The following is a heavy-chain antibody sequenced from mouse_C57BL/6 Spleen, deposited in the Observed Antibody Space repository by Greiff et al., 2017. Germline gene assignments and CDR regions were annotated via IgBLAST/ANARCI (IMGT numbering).Heavy chain of an antibody. D-gene: IGHD2-10*02. Sequence: QVQLQQSGPELVKPGASVKISCKASGYAFSSSWMNWVKQRPGKGLEWIGRIYPGDGDTNYNGKFKGKATLTADTSSSTAYMQLSSLTSEDSAVYFCAKWYGNYFDDWGQGTTLTVSS. J-gene: IGHJ2*01. CDR1: GYAFSSSW. V-gene: IGHV1-82*01. CDR2: IYPGDGDT. CDR3: AKWYGNYFDD.